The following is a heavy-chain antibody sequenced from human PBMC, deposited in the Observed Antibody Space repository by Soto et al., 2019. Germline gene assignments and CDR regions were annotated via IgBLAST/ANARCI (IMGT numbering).Heavy chain of an antibody. V-gene: IGHV3-11*06. CDR1: GFTFSDYY. CDR2: ISSSSSYT. D-gene: IGHD5-18*01. Sequence: GSLRLSCAASGFTFSDYYMSWIRQAPGKGLEWVSYISSSSSYTNYADSVKGRFTISRDNAKNSLYLQMNSLRAEDTAVYYCARDDGYSYGSDYWGQGTLVTVSS. CDR3: ARDDGYSYGSDY. J-gene: IGHJ4*02.